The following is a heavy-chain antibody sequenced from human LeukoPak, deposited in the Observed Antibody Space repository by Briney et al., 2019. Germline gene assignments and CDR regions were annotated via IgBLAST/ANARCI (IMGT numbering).Heavy chain of an antibody. CDR2: IRSKANSYAT. V-gene: IGHV3-73*01. Sequence: GGSLRLSYAASEFTFSSYGMHWVRQASGKGLEWVGRIRSKANSYATAYAASVKGRFTISRDDSKNTAYLQMNSLKTEDTAVYYCTIEGVWGKGTTVTISS. CDR3: TIEGV. CDR1: EFTFSSYG. J-gene: IGHJ6*04.